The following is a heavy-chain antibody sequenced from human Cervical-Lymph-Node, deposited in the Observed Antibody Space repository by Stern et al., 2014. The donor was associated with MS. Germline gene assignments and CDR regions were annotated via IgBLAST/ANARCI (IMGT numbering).Heavy chain of an antibody. D-gene: IGHD3-3*01. V-gene: IGHV1-46*01. J-gene: IGHJ4*02. Sequence: QVKLVQSGAEVKKPGASVKVSCKASGYTFTGFYMRWVRQAPGQGHEWMGMINPVVLGTTYAQKFQGRVTITRDTSTSTVYMELSSLRSDDTAVYYCARGPNFWSGYQDYWGQGTLVTVSS. CDR2: INPVVLGT. CDR3: ARGPNFWSGYQDY. CDR1: GYTFTGFY.